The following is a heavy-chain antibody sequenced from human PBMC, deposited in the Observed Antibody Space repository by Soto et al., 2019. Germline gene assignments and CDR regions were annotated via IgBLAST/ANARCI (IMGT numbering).Heavy chain of an antibody. J-gene: IGHJ4*02. CDR3: ERDKLTGLFDY. CDR2: INHSGST. D-gene: IGHD2-8*02. Sequence: SETLSLTCAVYGGSFSGYYWTWIRQPPGTGLEWIGEINHSGSTNNNPSLKSRVTISIDTTKNQISLKLTSVTAADTAVYYCERDKLTGLFDYWAQRTLVTVSS. V-gene: IGHV4-34*01. CDR1: GGSFSGYY.